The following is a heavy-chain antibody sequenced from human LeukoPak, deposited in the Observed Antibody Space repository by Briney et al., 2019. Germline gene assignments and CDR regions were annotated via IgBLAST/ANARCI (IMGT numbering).Heavy chain of an antibody. CDR2: MSYSRSS. V-gene: IGHV4-39*07. J-gene: IGHJ3*02. CDR1: GGSISSSSFY. CDR3: ARDFAQILGAFDI. Sequence: PSETLSLTCTVSGGSISSSSFYWGWIRQPPGKGLEWIGSMSYSRSSYHNPSLKSRVTISVDASKNQFSLKLSSVTAADTAVYYCARDFAQILGAFDIWGQGTMVTVSS. D-gene: IGHD3-3*01.